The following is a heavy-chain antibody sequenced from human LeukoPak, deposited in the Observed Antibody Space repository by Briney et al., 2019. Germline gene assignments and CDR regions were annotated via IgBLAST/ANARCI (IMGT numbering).Heavy chain of an antibody. Sequence: GGSLRLSCAASGFTFSSYWMSWVRQAPGKGLEGVANIKQGGSERYYVDSVKGRFTISRDNAKNSLYLQMNSLRAEDTAVYYCAREGYGTGWYQDCWGQGTLVTVSS. J-gene: IGHJ4*02. D-gene: IGHD6-19*01. CDR2: IKQGGSER. V-gene: IGHV3-7*01. CDR3: AREGYGTGWYQDC. CDR1: GFTFSSYW.